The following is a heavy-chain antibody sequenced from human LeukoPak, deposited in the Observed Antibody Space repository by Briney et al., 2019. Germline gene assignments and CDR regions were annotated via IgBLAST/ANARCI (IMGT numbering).Heavy chain of an antibody. D-gene: IGHD3-9*01. CDR1: GFSFSSYW. CDR3: ARDRGPYYDILTAHQRGAFDI. CDR2: INSDGSIT. Sequence: GGSLRLSCAASGFSFSSYWMHWVRQVPGKGLVWVSRINSDGSITNYADSVKGRFTISRDNAKNTLYLQMNSLRAEDTAVYYCARDRGPYYDILTAHQRGAFDIWGQGTMVTVSS. V-gene: IGHV3-74*01. J-gene: IGHJ3*02.